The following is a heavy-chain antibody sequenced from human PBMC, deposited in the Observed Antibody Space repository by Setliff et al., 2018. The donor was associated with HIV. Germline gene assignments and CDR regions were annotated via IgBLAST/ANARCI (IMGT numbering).Heavy chain of an antibody. CDR2: IDPQDGET. V-gene: IGHV1-69-2*01. D-gene: IGHD4-4*01. CDR3: AAIAYSRPDY. Sequence: ASVTVSCKASGYTFTDYFIHWILQAPGKGLEWMGRIDPQDGETNFAEKFQGRVTVTADTSTDIAYMELSSLRSDDTAVYYCAAIAYSRPDYWGQGTLVTVSS. CDR1: GYTFTDYF. J-gene: IGHJ4*02.